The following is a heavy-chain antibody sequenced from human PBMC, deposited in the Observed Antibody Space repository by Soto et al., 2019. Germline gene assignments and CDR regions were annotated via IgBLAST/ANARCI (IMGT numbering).Heavy chain of an antibody. J-gene: IGHJ4*02. Sequence: QVQLEQSGAEVKKAGASVKVSCKVSGYTLSDLSVHWVRLTPGRGLEWMGGFDPEDGDTIYAQKFQGRVTMTEDTFTDTAYMELSSLRSEDTAIYHWAAAGGNEGMVVGTTFHSWGQGTLVTVAS. D-gene: IGHD1-26*01. CDR2: FDPEDGDT. V-gene: IGHV1-24*01. CDR3: AAAGGNEGMVVGTTFHS. CDR1: GYTLSDLS.